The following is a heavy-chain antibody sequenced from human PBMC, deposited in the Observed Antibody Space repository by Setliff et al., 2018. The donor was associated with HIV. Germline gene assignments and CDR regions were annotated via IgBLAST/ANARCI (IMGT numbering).Heavy chain of an antibody. V-gene: IGHV1-3*01. CDR1: GYTFTTYA. CDR3: ARVGNNRLQFFDH. D-gene: IGHD5-12*01. J-gene: IGHJ4*02. Sequence: ASVKVSCKSSGYTFTTYAMNWVRQAPGQGPEWMARINAGNGNREYSPKFQGRVTITADTSASTMYMELSSLRSEDTAVYYCARVGNNRLQFFDHWGQGTLVTVSS. CDR2: INAGNGNR.